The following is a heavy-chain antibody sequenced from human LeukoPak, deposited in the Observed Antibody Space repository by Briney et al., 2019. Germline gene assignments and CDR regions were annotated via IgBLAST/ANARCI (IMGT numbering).Heavy chain of an antibody. CDR3: ARQMITFGGVIVRDDAFDI. J-gene: IGHJ3*02. D-gene: IGHD3-16*02. CDR2: ISYDGSNK. V-gene: IGHV3-30-3*01. CDR1: GFTFSSYA. Sequence: GGSLRLSCAASGFTFSSYAMHWVRQAPGKGLEWVAVISYDGSNKYYADSVKGRFTISRDNSKNTLYLQMNSLRAEDTAVYYCARQMITFGGVIVRDDAFDIWGQGTMVTVSS.